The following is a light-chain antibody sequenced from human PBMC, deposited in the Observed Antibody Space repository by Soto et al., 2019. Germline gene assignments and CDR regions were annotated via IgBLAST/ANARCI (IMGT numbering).Light chain of an antibody. Sequence: IQLTQSPSSLSASVGDRVTITCRASQGISSYLAWYQQKPGKAPKILIYAASTLQSGVPSRFRGSGSGTDFTLTISCLQSEDFATYYCQQYYSYPLTFGQGTKVDIK. V-gene: IGKV1-9*01. J-gene: IGKJ1*01. CDR3: QQYYSYPLT. CDR2: AAS. CDR1: QGISSY.